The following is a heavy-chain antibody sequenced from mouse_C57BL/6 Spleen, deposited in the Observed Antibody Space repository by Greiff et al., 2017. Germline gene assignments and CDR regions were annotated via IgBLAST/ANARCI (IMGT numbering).Heavy chain of an antibody. J-gene: IGHJ4*01. Sequence: EVKLVESGGDLVKPGGSLKLSCAASGFTFSSYGMPWVRQTPDKRLEWVATISSGGIYTYYPDSVKGRFTISRDNAKNTLYLQMSSMKTEDASMYDYARRKDGPYDMDYWGQGTTVTVSS. CDR1: GFTFSSYG. CDR2: ISSGGIYT. D-gene: IGHD2-3*01. CDR3: ARRKDGPYDMDY. V-gene: IGHV5-6*02.